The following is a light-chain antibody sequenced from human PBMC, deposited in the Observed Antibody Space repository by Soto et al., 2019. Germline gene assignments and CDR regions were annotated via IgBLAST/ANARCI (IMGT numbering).Light chain of an antibody. CDR1: QSVSIY. J-gene: IGKJ2*01. V-gene: IGKV3-15*01. CDR3: QQYSSYSAYT. CDR2: GAS. Sequence: EFVMTQSPATLSVSPGERATLSCRASQSVSIYLDWYQQKPGQAPRLLIYGASTRATGIPARFTGSGSGTEFTLTISSLQPDDFATYYCQQYSSYSAYTFGQGTKVDIK.